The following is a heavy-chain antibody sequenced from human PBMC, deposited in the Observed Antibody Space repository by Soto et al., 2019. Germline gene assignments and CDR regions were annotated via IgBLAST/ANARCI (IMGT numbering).Heavy chain of an antibody. J-gene: IGHJ4*02. CDR2: ISYDGSNK. V-gene: IGHV3-30*18. D-gene: IGHD1-26*01. CDR1: GFTFSSYG. Sequence: GGSLRLSCAASGFTFSSYGMHWVRQAPGKGLEWVAVISYDGSNKYYADSVKGRFTISRDNSKNTLYLQMNSLRAEDTAVYYCAKDRSFLASGIQAYWGQGTLVTVSS. CDR3: AKDRSFLASGIQAY.